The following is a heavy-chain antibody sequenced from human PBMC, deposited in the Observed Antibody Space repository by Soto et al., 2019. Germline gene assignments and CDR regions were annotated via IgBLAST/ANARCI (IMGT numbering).Heavy chain of an antibody. J-gene: IGHJ4*02. D-gene: IGHD5-12*01. Sequence: PGGSLRLSCAASGFTFSNAWMNWFRQAPGKGLEWVGRIKSKTDGGTTDYAAPVKGRFTISRDDSKNTLYLQMNSLKTEDTAVYYCTTDHSGYDYCLDYLGQGTLVTVSS. V-gene: IGHV3-15*07. CDR1: GFTFSNAW. CDR2: IKSKTDGGTT. CDR3: TTDHSGYDYCLDY.